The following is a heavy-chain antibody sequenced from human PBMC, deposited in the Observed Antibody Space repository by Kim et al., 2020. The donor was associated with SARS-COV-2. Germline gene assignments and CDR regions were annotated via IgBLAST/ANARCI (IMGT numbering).Heavy chain of an antibody. V-gene: IGHV3-33*01. CDR3: ALDKGERYSDY. D-gene: IGHD3-16*01. J-gene: IGHJ4*02. CDR1: GLPFSASG. CDR2: IWSNGTKE. Sequence: GGSLRLSCAASGLPFSASGMHWVRQAPGKGLEWVAMIWSNGTKEYYADSVKGRFTISRDNSKNTVYLQMNILRAEDTAVYYCALDKGERYSDYWGQGTLVTVSS.